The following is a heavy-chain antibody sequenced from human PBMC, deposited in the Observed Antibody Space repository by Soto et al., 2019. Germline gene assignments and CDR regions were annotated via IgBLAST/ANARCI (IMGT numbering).Heavy chain of an antibody. Sequence: SETLSLTCAVSGGSISSGGYSWSWIRQPPGKGLEWIGYIYHSGSTYYNPSLKSRVTISVDRSKNQFSLKLSSVTAADTAVYYCARDNTYYYDSSGYLDYWGQGTLVTVSS. V-gene: IGHV4-30-2*01. J-gene: IGHJ4*02. CDR1: GGSISSGGYS. D-gene: IGHD3-22*01. CDR3: ARDNTYYYDSSGYLDY. CDR2: IYHSGST.